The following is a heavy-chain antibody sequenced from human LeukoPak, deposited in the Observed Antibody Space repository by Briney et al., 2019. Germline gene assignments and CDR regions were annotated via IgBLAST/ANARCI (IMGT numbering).Heavy chain of an antibody. CDR1: GGSISSGSYY. D-gene: IGHD4-17*01. V-gene: IGHV4-61*02. CDR2: IYSSGST. CDR3: ARADDYGDYYFDY. Sequence: PSETLSLTCTVSGGSISSGSYYWSWIRQPAGKGLEWIGRIYSSGSTNYNPSLKSRVTISVDTSKNQFSLKLSSVTAADTAVYYCARADDYGDYYFDYWGQGTLVTVSS. J-gene: IGHJ4*02.